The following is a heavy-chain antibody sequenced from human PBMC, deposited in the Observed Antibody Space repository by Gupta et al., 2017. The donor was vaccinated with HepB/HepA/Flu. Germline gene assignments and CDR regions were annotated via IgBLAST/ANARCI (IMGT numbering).Heavy chain of an antibody. CDR3: AGGRQLFREYDY. CDR2: IYYSGST. CDR1: GASINNHY. J-gene: IGHJ4*02. Sequence: QVQLQESGPGLVKPSETLSLTCSVSGASINNHYWTWIRQPPGKGLEWIGYIYYSGSTNYNPSLKSRVTISVDTSKNYFSLKLNSVTAADTAVYYCAGGRQLFREYDYWGPGTLVTVSS. V-gene: IGHV4-59*11. D-gene: IGHD1-1*01.